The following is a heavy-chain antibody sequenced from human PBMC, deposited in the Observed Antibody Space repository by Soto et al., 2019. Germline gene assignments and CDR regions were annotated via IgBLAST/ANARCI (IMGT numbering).Heavy chain of an antibody. CDR2: IYHSGST. J-gene: IGHJ4*02. Sequence: QVQLQESGPGLVKPSGTLSLTCAVSGGSISSSNWWSWVRQPPGKGLEWIGEIYHSGSTNYNPSLNRRVAISSDKPKNQFSLTLSSAAAAATAAYYCARFRGSYLQCYFDYWGQGTLVTVSS. CDR1: GGSISSSNW. CDR3: ARFRGSYLQCYFDY. D-gene: IGHD1-26*01. V-gene: IGHV4-4*02.